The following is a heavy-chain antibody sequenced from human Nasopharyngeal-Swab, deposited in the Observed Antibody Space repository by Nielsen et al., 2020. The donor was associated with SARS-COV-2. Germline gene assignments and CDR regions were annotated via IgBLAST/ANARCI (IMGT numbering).Heavy chain of an antibody. V-gene: IGHV3-48*02. CDR1: GFTFSDHS. J-gene: IGHJ4*02. CDR2: ISGSGSTL. CDR3: TRGDGALTYFDY. Sequence: LSLTCAASGFTFSDHSMIWVRPAPGQGLEWVSYISGSGSTLYYADSVKGRITVSRDNAKSSVYLQMSSLRDEDTAVYYCTRGDGALTYFDYWGQGTLVSVSS. D-gene: IGHD4-17*01.